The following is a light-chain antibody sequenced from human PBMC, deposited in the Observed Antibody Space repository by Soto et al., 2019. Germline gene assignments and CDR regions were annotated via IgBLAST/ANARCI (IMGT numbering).Light chain of an antibody. CDR2: DAS. Sequence: EIVLTQSPATLSLSPGERATVSCRASQSVSSHLAWYQQKRGQAPRLLIYDASSRASGIPARLSGSGSGTDFTLTISYLEPEDFAVYYCQQGGNWPLTFGQGTRLEIK. J-gene: IGKJ5*01. CDR3: QQGGNWPLT. V-gene: IGKV3-11*01. CDR1: QSVSSH.